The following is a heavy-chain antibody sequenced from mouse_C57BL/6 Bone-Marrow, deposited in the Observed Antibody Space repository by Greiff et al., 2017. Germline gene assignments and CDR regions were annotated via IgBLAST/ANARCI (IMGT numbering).Heavy chain of an antibody. D-gene: IGHD1-1*01. CDR3: ARPYYGSSYGFAY. CDR1: GYTFTSYW. J-gene: IGHJ3*01. V-gene: IGHV1-55*01. CDR2: IYPGSGST. Sequence: QVQLQQPGAELVKPGASVKMSCKASGYTFTSYWITWVKQRPGQGLEWIGDIYPGSGSTNYNEKFKSKATLTVDTSSSTAYMQLSSLTSEDSAVYYCARPYYGSSYGFAYWGQGTLVTVS.